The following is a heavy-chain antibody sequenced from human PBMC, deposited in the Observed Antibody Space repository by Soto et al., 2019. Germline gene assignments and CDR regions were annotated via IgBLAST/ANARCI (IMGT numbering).Heavy chain of an antibody. Sequence: HPGGSLRLSCAASGFTFSSYAMHWVRQAPGKGLEWVAVISKDGSTKYYADSVKGRFTFSRDNSKNTLYLQMNSLRAEDTAMYYCARDENTDMVHYFDSWGQGTLVTVSS. CDR3: ARDENTDMVHYFDS. D-gene: IGHD5-18*01. CDR1: GFTFSSYA. J-gene: IGHJ4*02. V-gene: IGHV3-30-3*01. CDR2: ISKDGSTK.